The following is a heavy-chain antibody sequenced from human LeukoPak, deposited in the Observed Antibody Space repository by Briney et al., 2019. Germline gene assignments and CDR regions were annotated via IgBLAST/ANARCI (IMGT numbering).Heavy chain of an antibody. V-gene: IGHV1-18*01. CDR3: ARDGGYCSSTSCYYYGMDV. CDR2: ISAYIGNT. CDR1: GYTFTSYG. J-gene: IGHJ6*02. D-gene: IGHD2-2*01. Sequence: ASVKVSCKASGYTFTSYGISWVRQAPGQGLEWMGWISAYIGNTNYAQKLHGRVTMTTDTSTSTAYMELRRLRSDDTAVYYCARDGGYCSSTSCYYYGMDVWGQGTTVTVSS.